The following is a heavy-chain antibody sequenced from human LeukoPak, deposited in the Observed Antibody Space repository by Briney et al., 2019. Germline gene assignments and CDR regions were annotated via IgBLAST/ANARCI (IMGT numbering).Heavy chain of an antibody. CDR2: INHSGST. CDR1: GGSFSGYY. CDR3: ARLLVAAAGTWFDP. Sequence: SSETLSLTCAVYGGSFSGYYWSWIRQPPGKGLEWIGEINHSGSTNYNPSLKSRVTISVDTSKNQFSLKLSSVTAADTAVYYCARLLVAAAGTWFDPWGQGTLVTVSS. V-gene: IGHV4-34*01. J-gene: IGHJ5*02. D-gene: IGHD6-13*01.